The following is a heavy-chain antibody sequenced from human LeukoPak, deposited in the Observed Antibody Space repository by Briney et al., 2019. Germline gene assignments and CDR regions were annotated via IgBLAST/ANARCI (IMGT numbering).Heavy chain of an antibody. CDR1: GYTFTSYY. CDR2: INPSGGST. D-gene: IGHD2-15*01. Sequence: SVKVSCKASGYTFTSYYMHWVRQAPGRGLEWMGIINPSGGSTSYAQKFQGRVTMTRDTSTSTVYMELSSLRSEDTAVYYCAREGLVVVAATIFDYWGQGTLVTVSS. CDR3: AREGLVVVAATIFDY. V-gene: IGHV1-46*01. J-gene: IGHJ4*02.